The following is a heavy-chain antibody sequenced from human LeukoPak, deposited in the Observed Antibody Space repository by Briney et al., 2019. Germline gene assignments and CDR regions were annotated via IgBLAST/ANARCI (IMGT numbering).Heavy chain of an antibody. V-gene: IGHV3-23*01. J-gene: IGHJ4*02. Sequence: PGGSLRLSCAASGFTFSSYAMSWVRQAPGKGLEWVSGISASGGSTYYADSVKGRFTISRDNAKNSLYLQMNSLRAEDTAVYYCARAMATTSDDYWGQGTLVTVSS. CDR3: ARAMATTSDDY. CDR1: GFTFSSYA. D-gene: IGHD5-24*01. CDR2: ISASGGST.